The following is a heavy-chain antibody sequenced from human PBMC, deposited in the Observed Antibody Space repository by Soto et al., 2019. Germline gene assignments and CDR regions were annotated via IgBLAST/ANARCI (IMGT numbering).Heavy chain of an antibody. D-gene: IGHD3-10*01. CDR1: GFTFSSYG. CDR3: ARDAITMVRGVGYFDY. CDR2: IWYDGSNK. V-gene: IGHV3-33*01. J-gene: IGHJ4*02. Sequence: GGSLRLSCAASGFTFSSYGMHWVRQAPGKGLEWVAVIWYDGSNKYYADSVKGRFTISRDNSKNTLYLQMNSLRAEDTAVYYCARDAITMVRGVGYFDYWGQGTLVTVSS.